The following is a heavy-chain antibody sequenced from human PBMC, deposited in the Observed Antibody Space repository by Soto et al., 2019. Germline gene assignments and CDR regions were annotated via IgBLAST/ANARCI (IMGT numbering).Heavy chain of an antibody. CDR2: MNPNSGNT. CDR1: GYTFTSYD. CDR3: ARDIAAAYENWFDP. J-gene: IGHJ5*02. D-gene: IGHD6-13*01. Sequence: QVQLVQSGAEVKKPGASVKVSCKASGYTFTSYDINWVRQATGQGLEWMGWMNPNSGNTGYAQKFQGRVTMTRNTSISTAYMELSSLRSEGTAVYYCARDIAAAYENWFDPWGQGTLVTVSS. V-gene: IGHV1-8*01.